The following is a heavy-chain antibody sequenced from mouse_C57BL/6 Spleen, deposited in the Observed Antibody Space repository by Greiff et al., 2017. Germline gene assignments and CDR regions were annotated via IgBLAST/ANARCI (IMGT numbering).Heavy chain of an antibody. CDR1: GFSLTSYG. CDR2: IWSGGST. V-gene: IGHV2-2*01. Sequence: VQLQQSGPGLVQPSQSLSITCTVSGFSLTSYGVHWVRQSPGKGLEWLGVIWSGGSTDYNAAFISRLSISKDNSKSQVFLKMNSVQADDTAIYYCARNFPGGYYVYFDVWGTGTTVTVSS. D-gene: IGHD2-3*01. CDR3: ARNFPGGYYVYFDV. J-gene: IGHJ1*03.